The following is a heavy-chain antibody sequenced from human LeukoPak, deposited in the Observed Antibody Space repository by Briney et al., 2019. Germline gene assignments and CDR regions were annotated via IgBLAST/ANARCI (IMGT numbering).Heavy chain of an antibody. CDR2: ISGSGGST. D-gene: IGHD2-15*01. Sequence: GGSLRLSCAASGFTFSSYAMSWVRQAPGKGLEWVSAISGSGGSTYYADSVRGRFTISRDNSKNTLYLQMNSLRAEDTAVYYCAKPYCSGGSCCPEYDAFDIWGQGTMVTVSS. V-gene: IGHV3-23*01. CDR3: AKPYCSGGSCCPEYDAFDI. CDR1: GFTFSSYA. J-gene: IGHJ3*02.